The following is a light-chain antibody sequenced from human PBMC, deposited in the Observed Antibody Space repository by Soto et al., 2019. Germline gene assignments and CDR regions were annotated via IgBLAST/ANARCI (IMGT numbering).Light chain of an antibody. J-gene: IGKJ1*01. V-gene: IGKV1-8*01. CDR3: QQYYSYPRT. Sequence: AIRMTQSPSSLSASTGDRVTITCRACQGISSYLAWYQQKPGKAPKLWIYAASTLQSGVPSRFSGSGSGTDFTLTISCLQSEDFATYYCQQYYSYPRTFGQGTKVDIK. CDR2: AAS. CDR1: QGISSY.